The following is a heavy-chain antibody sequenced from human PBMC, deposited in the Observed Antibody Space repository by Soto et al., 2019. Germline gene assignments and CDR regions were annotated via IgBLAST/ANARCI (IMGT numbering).Heavy chain of an antibody. D-gene: IGHD3-3*02. J-gene: IGHJ4*02. CDR2: THYSGNT. CDR1: GGSISSYY. CDR3: ARHTWTIRAGFDY. Sequence: QVQLQESGPGLVKPSETLSLTCTVSGGSISSYYWDWIRQPPGKGLEWIGYTHYSGNTNYHPSLKGRVTISLDTSRNQFSLNLRAVTAADTAVYDCARHTWTIRAGFDYWGQGALVTVSS. V-gene: IGHV4-59*12.